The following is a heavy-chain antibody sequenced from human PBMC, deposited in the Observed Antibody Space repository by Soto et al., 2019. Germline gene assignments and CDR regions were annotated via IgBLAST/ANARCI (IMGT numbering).Heavy chain of an antibody. J-gene: IGHJ3*02. CDR1: GGSFSTYY. V-gene: IGHV4-34*02. D-gene: IGHD3-9*01. CDR3: ARGGSNDWQVAFDI. CDR2: INHSGSN. Sequence: QLQQWGAGLLKPSETLSLTCVVSGGSFSTYYYNWIRQSPAKGLEWIGEINHSGSNNYSPSLKSRVTMSLDTSKNQFSLKLTSVTAADTAVYYCARGGSNDWQVAFDIWGQGTRVTVSS.